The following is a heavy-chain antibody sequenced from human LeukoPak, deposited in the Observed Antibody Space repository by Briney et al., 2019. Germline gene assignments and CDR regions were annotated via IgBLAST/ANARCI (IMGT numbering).Heavy chain of an antibody. CDR1: GGSISSGGYS. CDR2: ISWNSGSI. CDR3: AKDSGDYSSSWYTYYYYGMDV. V-gene: IGHV3-9*01. J-gene: IGHJ6*02. Sequence: LSLTCAVSGGSISSGGYSWSWVRQAPGKGLEWVSGISWNSGSIGYADSVKGRFTISRDNAKNSLYLQMNSLRAEDTALYYCAKDSGDYSSSWYTYYYYGMDVWGQGTTVTVSS. D-gene: IGHD6-13*01.